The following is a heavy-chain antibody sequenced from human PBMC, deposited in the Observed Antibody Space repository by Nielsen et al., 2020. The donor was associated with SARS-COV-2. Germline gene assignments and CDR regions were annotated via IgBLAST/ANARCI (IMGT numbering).Heavy chain of an antibody. CDR1: GGSISSSSYY. J-gene: IGHJ6*02. CDR3: ARQPISSGWYSGWYYGMDV. V-gene: IGHV4-39*01. CDR2: IYYSGST. D-gene: IGHD6-19*01. Sequence: SETLSLTCTVSGGSISSSSYYWGWIRQPPGKGLEWIGSIYYSGSTYYNPSLKSRVTISVDTSENQFSLKLSSVTAADTAVYYCARQPISSGWYSGWYYGMDVWGQGTTVTVSS.